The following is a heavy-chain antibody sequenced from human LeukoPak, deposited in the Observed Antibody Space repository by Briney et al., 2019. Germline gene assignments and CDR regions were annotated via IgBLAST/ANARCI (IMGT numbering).Heavy chain of an antibody. D-gene: IGHD2-15*01. J-gene: IGHJ4*02. CDR2: VNSDGSGT. V-gene: IGHV3-74*03. CDR1: GFTFSSYS. CDR3: ARGRMLPGGGSCYFAY. Sequence: QPGGSLRLSCAASGFTFSSYSMNWVRQVPGERPVWVSRVNSDGSGTKYADSVKGRFTISRDNAKNTLYLEMNSLRADDTAVYYCARGRMLPGGGSCYFAYWGQGTLVAVSS.